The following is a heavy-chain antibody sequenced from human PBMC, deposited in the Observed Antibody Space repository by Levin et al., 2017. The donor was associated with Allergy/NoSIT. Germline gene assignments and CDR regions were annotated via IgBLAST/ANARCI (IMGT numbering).Heavy chain of an antibody. Sequence: SETLSLTCTVSGGSISSGTYYWSWIRQPAGKGLEWIGRIYPSGSTNYNPSLKSRVTISVDTSKNQFSLKLRSVTATDTAVYYCARSLSYCYDDACYSAIWYFDLWGRGTLVTVSS. CDR2: IYPSGST. D-gene: IGHD2-15*01. CDR1: GGSISSGTYY. V-gene: IGHV4-61*02. J-gene: IGHJ2*01. CDR3: ARSLSYCYDDACYSAIWYFDL.